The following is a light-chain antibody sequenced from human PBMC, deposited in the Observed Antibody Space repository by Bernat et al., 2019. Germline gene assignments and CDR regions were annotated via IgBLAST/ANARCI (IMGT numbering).Light chain of an antibody. J-gene: IGLJ3*02. V-gene: IGLV2-18*02. CDR1: SSDVGSYNR. CDR2: EVS. CDR3: SSYTSSSIWV. Sequence: QSALTQPPSVSGSPGQSVTISCTGTSSDVGSYNRVSWYKQPPGTAPKLMIYEVSNRPSGVPDRFTGYKSGNTASLTIPGLQAEDEADYYCSSYTSSSIWVFGGGTNLTVL.